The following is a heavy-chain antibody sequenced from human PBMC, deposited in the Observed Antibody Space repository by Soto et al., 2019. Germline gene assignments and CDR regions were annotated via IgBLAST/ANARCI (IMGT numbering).Heavy chain of an antibody. Sequence: GGSLRLSCAASGFIFTNYAMNWVHQAPGKGLEWVSVIGGRGNSAYYADSVQGRFTISRDNSKNTLSLQMSSLTADDTVIYYCVREGRGSFDFWGRGTMVTVSS. V-gene: IGHV3-23*01. CDR1: GFIFTNYA. D-gene: IGHD5-12*01. CDR2: IGGRGNSA. J-gene: IGHJ3*01. CDR3: VREGRGSFDF.